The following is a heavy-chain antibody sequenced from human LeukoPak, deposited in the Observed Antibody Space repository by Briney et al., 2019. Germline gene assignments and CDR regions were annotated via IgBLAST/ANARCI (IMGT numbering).Heavy chain of an antibody. CDR3: AKEASYSSSSDYYYYYMDV. CDR1: GFTFSSYG. D-gene: IGHD6-6*01. J-gene: IGHJ6*03. V-gene: IGHV3-30*18. CDR2: ISYDGSNK. Sequence: PRGSLRLSCAASGFTFSSYGMHWVRQAPGKGLEWVAVISYDGSNKYYADSVKGRFTISRDNSKNTLYLQMNSLRAEDTAVYYCAKEASYSSSSDYYYYYMDVWGKGTTVTVSS.